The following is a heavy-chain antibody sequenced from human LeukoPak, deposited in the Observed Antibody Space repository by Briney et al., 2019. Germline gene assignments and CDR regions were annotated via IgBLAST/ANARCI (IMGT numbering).Heavy chain of an antibody. Sequence: RASVKVSCKASGGTFSSYAISWVRQAPGQGLEWMGGIIPIFGTANYAQKFQGRVTITADESTSTAYMELSSLRSEDTAVYYCARECSSSWYGNWFDPWGQGTLVTVSS. CDR2: IIPIFGTA. J-gene: IGHJ5*02. D-gene: IGHD6-13*01. CDR1: GGTFSSYA. V-gene: IGHV1-69*13. CDR3: ARECSSSWYGNWFDP.